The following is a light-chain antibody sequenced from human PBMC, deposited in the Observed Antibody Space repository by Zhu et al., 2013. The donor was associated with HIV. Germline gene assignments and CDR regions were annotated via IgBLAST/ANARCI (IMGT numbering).Light chain of an antibody. CDR1: QSVSNNY. CDR2: LAA. J-gene: IGKJ2*01. V-gene: IGKV3-20*01. Sequence: EIVLTQSPGTLSLSPGERATLSCRANQSVSNNYLAWFQQKPRQAPRLLIYLAASRAAGIPDRFRATASGTDFTLTISRVEPEDFAVYYCQQYSSSPFNFGQGTKLDMK. CDR3: QQYSSSPFN.